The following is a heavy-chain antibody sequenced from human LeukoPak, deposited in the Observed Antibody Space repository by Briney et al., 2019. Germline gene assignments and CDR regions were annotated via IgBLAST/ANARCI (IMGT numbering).Heavy chain of an antibody. CDR1: GYTFTSYG. D-gene: IGHD3-10*01. J-gene: IGHJ4*02. CDR2: ISAYNGNT. Sequence: ESSVKVSCKASGYTFTSYGISWVRQAPGQGLEWMGWISAYNGNTNYAQKLQGRVTMTTDTSTSTAYMELRSLRSDDTAVYYCARIYYYGSGSLRQRFDYWGQGTLVTVSS. V-gene: IGHV1-18*01. CDR3: ARIYYYGSGSLRQRFDY.